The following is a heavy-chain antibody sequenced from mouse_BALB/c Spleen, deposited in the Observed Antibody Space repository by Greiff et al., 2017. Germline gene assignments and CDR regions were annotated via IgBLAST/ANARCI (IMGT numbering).Heavy chain of an antibody. CDR1: GYSITSDYA. J-gene: IGHJ3*01. D-gene: IGHD2-1*01. CDR3: ARSRDYGNY. CDR2: ISYSGST. V-gene: IGHV3-2*02. Sequence: EVKLQESGPGLVKPSQSLSLTCTVTGYSITSDYAWNWIRQFPGNKLEWMGYISYSGSTSYNPSLKSRISITRDTSKNQFFLQLNSVTTEDTATYYCARSRDYGNYWGQGTLVTVSA.